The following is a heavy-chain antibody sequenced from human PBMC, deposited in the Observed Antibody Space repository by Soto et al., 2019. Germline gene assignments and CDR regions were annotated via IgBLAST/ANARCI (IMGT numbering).Heavy chain of an antibody. Sequence: QVQLQESGPGLVNPSETLSLTCTVSVASISNYYWSWIRQPPGKGLDWLGYIYYSGKTNYNPSLKSRVTISVDTAKNQVSLKLTSVTAADTAVYYCVRDLSGCSSGSCYENFQIGGQGPQVTVSS. CDR3: VRDLSGCSSGSCYENFQI. CDR2: IYYSGKT. CDR1: VASISNYY. J-gene: IGHJ1*01. V-gene: IGHV4-59*01. D-gene: IGHD2-15*01.